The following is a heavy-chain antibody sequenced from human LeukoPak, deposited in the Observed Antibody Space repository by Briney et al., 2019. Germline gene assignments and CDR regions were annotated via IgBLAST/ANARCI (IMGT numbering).Heavy chain of an antibody. J-gene: IGHJ4*02. CDR2: IYYSGST. CDR1: GGSISSGGYY. Sequence: KTSETLSLTCTVSGGSISSGGYYWSWIRQHPGKGLEWIGYIYYSGSTYYNPSLKSRVTISVDTSKNQFSLKLSSVTAADTAVYYCARARDGYNFFDYWGQGTLVTVSS. D-gene: IGHD5-24*01. CDR3: ARARDGYNFFDY. V-gene: IGHV4-31*03.